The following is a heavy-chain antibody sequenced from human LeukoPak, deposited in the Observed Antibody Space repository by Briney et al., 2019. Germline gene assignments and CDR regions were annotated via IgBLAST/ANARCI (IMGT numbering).Heavy chain of an antibody. CDR3: ARVPSYYGSAPFDP. CDR2: ISGSGGST. V-gene: IGHV3-23*01. J-gene: IGHJ5*02. D-gene: IGHD3-10*01. CDR1: GFTFSSYA. Sequence: GGSLRLSCAVSGFTFSSYAMTWVRQAPGKGLEWVSTISGSGGSTYYANSVQGRFTISRDNAKNTLYLQMNSLRAEDTAVYYCARVPSYYGSAPFDPWGQGTLVTVSS.